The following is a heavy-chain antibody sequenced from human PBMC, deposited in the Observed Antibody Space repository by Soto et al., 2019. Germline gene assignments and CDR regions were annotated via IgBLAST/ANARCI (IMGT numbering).Heavy chain of an antibody. CDR3: ARDKIRFLEWLLGEYFQH. CDR2: INAGNGNT. CDR1: GYTFTSYA. Sequence: GASVKVSCKASGYTFTSYAMHWVRQAPGQRLEWMGWINAGNGNTKYSQKFQGRVTITRDTSASTAYMELSSLRSEDTAVYYCARDKIRFLEWLLGEYFQHWGQGTLVTVSS. D-gene: IGHD3-3*01. V-gene: IGHV1-3*01. J-gene: IGHJ1*01.